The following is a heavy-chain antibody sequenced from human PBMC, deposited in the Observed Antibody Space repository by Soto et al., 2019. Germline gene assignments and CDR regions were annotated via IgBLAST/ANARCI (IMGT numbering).Heavy chain of an antibody. J-gene: IGHJ6*02. CDR2: INPSGGST. CDR1: GYTFTSYY. Sequence: GASVKVSCKASGYTFTSYYMHWVRQAPGQGLEWMGIINPSGGSTSYAQKFQGRVTMTRDTSTSTVYMELSSLRSEDTAVYYCARAFPDTATIVGATDAPSVVYGMDVWGQGTTVTVSS. D-gene: IGHD1-26*01. V-gene: IGHV1-46*01. CDR3: ARAFPDTATIVGATDAPSVVYGMDV.